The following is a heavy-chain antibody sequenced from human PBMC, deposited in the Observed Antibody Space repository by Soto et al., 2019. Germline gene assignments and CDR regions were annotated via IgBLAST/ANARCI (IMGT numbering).Heavy chain of an antibody. D-gene: IGHD1-26*01. V-gene: IGHV3-30*18. CDR1: GFTFSSYG. CDR3: AKTFVVGATRSKAYFDY. Sequence: GGSLRLSCAASGFTFSSYGMHWVRQAPGKGLEWVAVISYDGSNKYYADSVKGRFTISRDNSKNTLYLQMNSLRAEDTAVYYCAKTFVVGATRSKAYFDYWGQGTLVTAPQ. J-gene: IGHJ4*02. CDR2: ISYDGSNK.